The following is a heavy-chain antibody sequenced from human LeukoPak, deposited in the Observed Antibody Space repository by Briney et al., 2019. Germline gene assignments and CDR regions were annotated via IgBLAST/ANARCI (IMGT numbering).Heavy chain of an antibody. CDR3: AREDSGSYYGAFDI. CDR2: IYSGGST. Sequence: GGSLRLSCAASGFTVSSTYMSRARQAPGKGLEWVSVIYSGGSTYYADSVKGRFTISRDNSKNTLYLQMNSLRAEDTAVYYCAREDSGSYYGAFDIWGQGTMVTVSS. CDR1: GFTVSSTY. V-gene: IGHV3-66*02. J-gene: IGHJ3*02. D-gene: IGHD1-26*01.